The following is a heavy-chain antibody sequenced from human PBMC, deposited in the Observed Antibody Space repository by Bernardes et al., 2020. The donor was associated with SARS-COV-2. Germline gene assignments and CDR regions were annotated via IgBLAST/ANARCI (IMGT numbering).Heavy chain of an antibody. J-gene: IGHJ4*02. Sequence: ASVKVSCKASGYTFSSYYIHWVRQAPGQGLEWMGIINPSGGSARYAQKFQGRVTLTRDTSTSTVYMELSSLKSEDTAIYYCARDEYTTTSPIDYWGQGTLVTVSS. D-gene: IGHD2-2*02. CDR2: INPSGGSA. CDR1: GYTFSSYY. CDR3: ARDEYTTTSPIDY. V-gene: IGHV1-46*01.